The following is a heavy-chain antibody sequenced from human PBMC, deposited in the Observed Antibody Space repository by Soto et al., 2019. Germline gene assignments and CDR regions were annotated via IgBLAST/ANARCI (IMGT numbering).Heavy chain of an antibody. V-gene: IGHV3-23*01. CDR3: STDPNGDYIGAFDN. Sequence: EVQLLESGGRLVPPGGSLRLSCAGSRFSFSNYAMTWARQAPGAGLGWVSSITGSGGGTTYADSVKGRFTISRDNSKNILYLQMDSLRADDTAVYYCSTDPNGDYIGAFDNWGQGTMVTVSS. CDR2: ITGSGGGT. CDR1: RFSFSNYA. D-gene: IGHD4-17*01. J-gene: IGHJ3*02.